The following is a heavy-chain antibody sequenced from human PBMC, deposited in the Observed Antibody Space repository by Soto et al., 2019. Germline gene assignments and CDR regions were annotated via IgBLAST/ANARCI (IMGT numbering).Heavy chain of an antibody. CDR2: INPSNGGT. J-gene: IGHJ4*02. V-gene: IGHV1-2*02. D-gene: IGHD6-19*01. CDR1: GYTFSGFY. CDR3: ASAAVTGTAGLDF. Sequence: QVLLLQSGAEVKKPGASVKVSCKASGYTFSGFYMHWVRPAPGQGLEWMGWINPSNGGTKYAEKFQGRVTMTRDTSISTAYVELSRLTSDDTAVYYCASAAVTGTAGLDFCGQGTLVTVSS.